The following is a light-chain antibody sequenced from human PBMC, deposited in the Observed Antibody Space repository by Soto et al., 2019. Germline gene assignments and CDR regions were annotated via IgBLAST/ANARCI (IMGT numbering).Light chain of an antibody. CDR1: TSNIGSTT. J-gene: IGLJ1*01. Sequence: QSVLTQPPSASGTPGQRVTISCSGSTSNIGSTTVNWYQQLPGTAPKLLIYSYNQRPSGVPDRFSGSKSGTSASLAISGLRSEDEADYYCAAWDDSLNGYVFGTGTKVTVL. CDR3: AAWDDSLNGYV. CDR2: SYN. V-gene: IGLV1-44*01.